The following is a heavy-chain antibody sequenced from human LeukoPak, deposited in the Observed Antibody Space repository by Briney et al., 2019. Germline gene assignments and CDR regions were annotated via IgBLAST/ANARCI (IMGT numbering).Heavy chain of an antibody. Sequence: GESLKISCKASGYTFTIYWIAWVRRMPGKGLEWMGIINAGDNDARYSPSFQGQVTISADKSITTAYLQWSSLKASDTAMYYCARHSEEVGWLDPWGQGTLVTVSS. V-gene: IGHV5-51*01. CDR1: GYTFTIYW. CDR3: ARHSEEVGWLDP. D-gene: IGHD1-26*01. CDR2: INAGDNDA. J-gene: IGHJ5*02.